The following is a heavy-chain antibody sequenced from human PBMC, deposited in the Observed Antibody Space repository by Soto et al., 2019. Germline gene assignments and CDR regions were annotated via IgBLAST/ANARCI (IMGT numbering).Heavy chain of an antibody. CDR3: ARMREYTYGLIDY. V-gene: IGHV1-69*02. CDR1: GGTLSAHT. CDR2: VIPMLGKA. Sequence: QVQLVQSGAEVKKPGSSVKVSCKASGGTLSAHTINWVRQAPGQGLEWMGRVIPMLGKANYAQKLQGRVTITADKSTSTASMELRSLRSDDTAVYYCARMREYTYGLIDYWGQGTLVTVSS. D-gene: IGHD5-18*01. J-gene: IGHJ4*02.